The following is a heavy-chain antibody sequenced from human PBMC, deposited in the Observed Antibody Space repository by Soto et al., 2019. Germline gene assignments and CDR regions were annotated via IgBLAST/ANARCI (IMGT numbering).Heavy chain of an antibody. D-gene: IGHD3-16*01. Sequence: QVQLQESGPGLVKPSQTLSLTCTVSGVSISSGGYYWSWIRQHPGKGLEWIGYIYYSGSTYYNPSLKSRVSISVETCKNQFSLKLRSVTAADTAGYYCARVPGAFGGAFDYWGQGTLVTVSS. CDR2: IYYSGST. CDR1: GVSISSGGYY. J-gene: IGHJ4*02. CDR3: ARVPGAFGGAFDY. V-gene: IGHV4-31*03.